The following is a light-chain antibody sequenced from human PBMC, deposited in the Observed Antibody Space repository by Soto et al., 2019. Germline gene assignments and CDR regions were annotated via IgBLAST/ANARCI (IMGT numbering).Light chain of an antibody. Sequence: DIQMTQSPSTLSASVGDRVTITCRASQSISSWLAWYQQKPGKATKFLIYDASTLESGVPSRFRGSGYGTEFTLTISSLQPDDFATYYCQQYSSYLWTFGQGTKVEIK. CDR3: QQYSSYLWT. CDR1: QSISSW. V-gene: IGKV1-5*01. J-gene: IGKJ1*01. CDR2: DAS.